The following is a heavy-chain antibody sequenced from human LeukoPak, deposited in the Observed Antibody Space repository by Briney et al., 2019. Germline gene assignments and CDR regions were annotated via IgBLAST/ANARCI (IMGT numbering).Heavy chain of an antibody. CDR3: ARGVGYCSSTSCP. Sequence: SVKVSCKATGGTFSSYAISWVRQAPGQGLEWMGGIIPIFGTANYAQKFQGRVTITADESTSTAYMGLSSLRSEDTAVYYCARGVGYCSSTSCPWGQGTLVTVSS. J-gene: IGHJ5*02. CDR1: GGTFSSYA. CDR2: IIPIFGTA. D-gene: IGHD2-2*01. V-gene: IGHV1-69*13.